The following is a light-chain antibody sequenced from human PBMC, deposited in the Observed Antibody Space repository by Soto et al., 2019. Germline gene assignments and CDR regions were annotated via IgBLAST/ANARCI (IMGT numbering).Light chain of an antibody. CDR3: QQYNSYSPLT. CDR2: DAS. CDR1: QSISSW. V-gene: IGKV1-5*01. Sequence: DIQMTQSPSTLSASVGDRVTITCRASQSISSWLAWYQQKPGKARKLLIYDASSLESGVPSRFSGSGSGTEFTLTISSLQPDDFATYYCQQYNSYSPLTFGGGTKVEIK. J-gene: IGKJ4*01.